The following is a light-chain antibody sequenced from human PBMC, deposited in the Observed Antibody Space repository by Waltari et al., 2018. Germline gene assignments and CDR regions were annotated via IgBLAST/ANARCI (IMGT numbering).Light chain of an antibody. Sequence: DIVLTQDPDSLAVSLGCRVLINCKSSQSLPYNSNDKNDLAWYQENPGKPPKLLFYWASTRDSGVPDRFSGSGSATDFTLTISSMQAEDVAVYYCQQYYSRRTFGQGTRVEIK. J-gene: IGKJ1*01. CDR2: WAS. CDR1: QSLPYNSNDKND. CDR3: QQYYSRRT. V-gene: IGKV4-1*01.